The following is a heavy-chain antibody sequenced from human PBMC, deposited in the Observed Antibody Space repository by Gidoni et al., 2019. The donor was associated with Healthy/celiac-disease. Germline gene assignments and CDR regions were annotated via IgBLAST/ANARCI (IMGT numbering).Heavy chain of an antibody. CDR2: INPNSGGT. D-gene: IGHD6-13*01. V-gene: IGHV1-2*02. Sequence: QVQLVQSGAEVKKPGASVKVSCKASGYTFTGYYMHWVRQAPGQGLEWMGWINPNSGGTNYAQKFQGRVTMTRDTSISTAYMELSRLRSDDTAVYYCARDALGGRDGYSSSWYDWGFDYWGQGTLVTVSS. CDR1: GYTFTGYY. J-gene: IGHJ4*02. CDR3: ARDALGGRDGYSSSWYDWGFDY.